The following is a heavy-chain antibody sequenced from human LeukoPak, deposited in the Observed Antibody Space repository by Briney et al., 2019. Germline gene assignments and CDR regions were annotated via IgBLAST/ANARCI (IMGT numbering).Heavy chain of an antibody. J-gene: IGHJ3*01. D-gene: IGHD4-17*01. CDR3: ARDLVTVTKGFDF. CDR1: DDSFSSHY. CDR2: ISYIGTT. Sequence: SETLSPTCAVSDDSFSSHYWTWIRQPPGKGLERSGYISYIGTTNYNPSLKSRVTISIDTSKNQFSLKLSSVTAADTAVYYCARDLVTVTKGFDFWGQGTMVSVSS. V-gene: IGHV4-59*11.